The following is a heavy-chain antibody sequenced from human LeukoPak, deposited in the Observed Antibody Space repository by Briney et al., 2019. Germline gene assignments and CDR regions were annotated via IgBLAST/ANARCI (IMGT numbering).Heavy chain of an antibody. D-gene: IGHD1-26*01. CDR3: ARVRGSSGSYEYYHYMDV. CDR2: IYTSGST. V-gene: IGHV4-4*07. Sequence: PSETLSLTCTVSGGSISHFYWSWIRQPAGKGLEWIGRIYTSGSTNYNPSLKSRVTMSVDTSKKQFSLKLSSVTAADTAVYYCARVRGSSGSYEYYHYMDVWGRGTTVTISS. CDR1: GGSISHFY. J-gene: IGHJ6*03.